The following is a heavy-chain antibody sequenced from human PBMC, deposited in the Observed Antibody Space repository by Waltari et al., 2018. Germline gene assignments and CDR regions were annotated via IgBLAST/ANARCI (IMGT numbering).Heavy chain of an antibody. CDR1: GGSISSYY. V-gene: IGHV4-4*07. CDR3: AREVIVVVPAATYYYYYYMDV. J-gene: IGHJ6*03. CDR2: IYTSGST. D-gene: IGHD2-2*01. Sequence: QVQLQASGPGLVKPSETLSLTCTVSGGSISSYYWSWIRQPAGKGLEWIGRIYTSGSTNYNPSLKSRVTMSVDTSKNQFSLKLSSVTAADTAVYYCAREVIVVVPAATYYYYYYMDVWGKGTTVTISS.